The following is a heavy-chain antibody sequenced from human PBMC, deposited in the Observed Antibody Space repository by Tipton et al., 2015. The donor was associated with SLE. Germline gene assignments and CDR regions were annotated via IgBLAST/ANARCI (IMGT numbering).Heavy chain of an antibody. V-gene: IGHV4-61*09. CDR2: ALIHGSY. CDR1: EGSINSGSFY. J-gene: IGHJ6*02. CDR3: ARDRRRSETYYYGLDV. D-gene: IGHD5-24*01. Sequence: TLSLTCTVSEGSINSGSFYWSWLRKPAGKGLEWIGHALIHGSYKYNSSLKSRVTISIDISESQFSLKLNSVTAADTAVYYCARDRRRSETYYYGLDVWGRGTTVTVSS.